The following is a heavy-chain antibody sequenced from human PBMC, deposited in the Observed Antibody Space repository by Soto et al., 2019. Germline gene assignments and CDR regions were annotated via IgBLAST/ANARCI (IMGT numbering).Heavy chain of an antibody. CDR2: IVVGSGNT. CDR1: GFTFTSSA. Sequence: GASVKVSCKASGFTFTSSAVQWVRQARGQRLEWIGWIVVGSGNTNYAQKFQERVTITRDMSTSTAYMELSSLRSEDTAVYYCAAISGRRATTAYWGQGTLVTVSS. CDR3: AAISGRRATTAY. J-gene: IGHJ4*02. V-gene: IGHV1-58*01. D-gene: IGHD1-26*01.